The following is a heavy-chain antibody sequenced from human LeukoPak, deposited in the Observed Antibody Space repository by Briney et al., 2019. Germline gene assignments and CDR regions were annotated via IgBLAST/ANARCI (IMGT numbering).Heavy chain of an antibody. Sequence: GASVKVSCKASGYTFSSNGITWVRQAPGQGLEWMGWISAYNGNTNYAQKLQGRVTMTTDTSTSTAYMELRSLRSDDTAVYYCARRGAARRFDGLDVWGQGTTVTVSS. CDR3: ARRGAARRFDGLDV. J-gene: IGHJ6*02. D-gene: IGHD6-6*01. V-gene: IGHV1-18*01. CDR1: GYTFSSNG. CDR2: ISAYNGNT.